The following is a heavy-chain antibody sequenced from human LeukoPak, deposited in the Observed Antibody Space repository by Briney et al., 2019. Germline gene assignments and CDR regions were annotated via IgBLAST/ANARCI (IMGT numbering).Heavy chain of an antibody. D-gene: IGHD2-2*02. V-gene: IGHV1-69*01. Sequence: SVKVSCKASGGTFSSYAISWVRQAPGQGLEWMGGIIPIFGAANYAQKFQGRVTITADESTSTAYMELSSLRSEDTAVYYCARVVVPAAIPVDPWGQGTLVAVSS. CDR2: IIPIFGAA. CDR1: GGTFSSYA. J-gene: IGHJ5*02. CDR3: ARVVVPAAIPVDP.